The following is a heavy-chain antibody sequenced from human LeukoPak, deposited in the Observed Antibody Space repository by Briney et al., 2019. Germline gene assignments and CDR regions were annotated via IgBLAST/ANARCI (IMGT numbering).Heavy chain of an antibody. D-gene: IGHD6-13*01. J-gene: IGHJ5*02. CDR2: IYTSGST. CDR1: GGSISSYY. CDR3: ARDPTFIAAAGTDWFDP. Sequence: SETLSLTCTVSGGSISSYYWSWIRQPAGKGLEWIGRIYTSGSTNYNPSLRSRVTMSVDTSKNQFSLKLSSVTAADTAVYYCARDPTFIAAAGTDWFDPWGQGTLVTVSS. V-gene: IGHV4-4*07.